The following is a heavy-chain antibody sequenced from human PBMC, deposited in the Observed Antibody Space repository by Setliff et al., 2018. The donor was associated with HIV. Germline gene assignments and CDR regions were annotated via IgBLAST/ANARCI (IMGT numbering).Heavy chain of an antibody. Sequence: ASVKVSCKVSGYTFTTYSIHWVRQAPGQRPEWMGWLRTGNGDTSYSESLQGRVTVTRDTSITTTYMELTRLTSDDTAIYYCARAPIYCGGDCYLFDYWGQGTLVTVSS. CDR2: LRTGNGDT. J-gene: IGHJ4*02. CDR1: GYTFTTYS. V-gene: IGHV1-3*04. D-gene: IGHD2-21*02. CDR3: ARAPIYCGGDCYLFDY.